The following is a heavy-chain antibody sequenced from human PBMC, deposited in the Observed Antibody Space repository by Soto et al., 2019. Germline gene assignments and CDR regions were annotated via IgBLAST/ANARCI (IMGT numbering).Heavy chain of an antibody. CDR3: ASHYDSSGYGSGYYFDY. V-gene: IGHV1-69*13. CDR2: IIPIFGTA. CDR1: GGTFSSYA. Sequence: ASVKVSCKASGGTFSSYAISWVRQAPGQGLEWMGGIIPIFGTANYAQKFQGRVTITADESTSTAYMELSSLRSEDTAVYYCASHYDSSGYGSGYYFDYWGQGTLVTVSS. J-gene: IGHJ4*02. D-gene: IGHD3-22*01.